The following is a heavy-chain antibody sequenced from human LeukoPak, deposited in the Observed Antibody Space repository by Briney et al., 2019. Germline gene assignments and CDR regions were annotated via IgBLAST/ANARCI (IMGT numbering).Heavy chain of an antibody. J-gene: IGHJ5*02. Sequence: SETLSLTCTVSGGSISSSFYYWGWIRQPPGKGLEWIGSIYHSGSTYYNPSLKSRVTISVDTSRNQFSLNLSSVTAADTAVYYCARRYGPWGQGTLVAVSS. CDR2: IYHSGST. CDR3: ARRYGP. D-gene: IGHD4-17*01. CDR1: GGSISSSFYY. V-gene: IGHV4-39*01.